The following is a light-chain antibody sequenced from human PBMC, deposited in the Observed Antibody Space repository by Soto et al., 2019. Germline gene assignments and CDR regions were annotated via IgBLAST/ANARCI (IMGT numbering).Light chain of an antibody. CDR2: AAS. CDR1: HSLSSW. Sequence: DIQMTQSPATLSASVGDRVTITCRASHSLSSWLAWYQKKPGKAPILLIYAASSLQSGVPSRFSGSGSGTEFTLTINSLQPEDFATYYCQQYNSYPWTFGQGTKVDIK. J-gene: IGKJ1*01. CDR3: QQYNSYPWT. V-gene: IGKV1-5*01.